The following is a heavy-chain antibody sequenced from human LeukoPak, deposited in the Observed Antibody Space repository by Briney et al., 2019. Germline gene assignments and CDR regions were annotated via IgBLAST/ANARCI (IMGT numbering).Heavy chain of an antibody. V-gene: IGHV3-23*01. CDR2: ITSTGVST. CDR3: AKVASGYCSGGGCYVDY. J-gene: IGHJ4*02. D-gene: IGHD2-15*01. Sequence: GGSLRLSCAASGFTISGYDMSWVRQAPGKGLEWVSFITSTGVSTYYADSVKGRFTISRDNSKNTLSLQMSSLRAEDTAVYYCAKVASGYCSGGGCYVDYWGQGTLVTVSS. CDR1: GFTISGYD.